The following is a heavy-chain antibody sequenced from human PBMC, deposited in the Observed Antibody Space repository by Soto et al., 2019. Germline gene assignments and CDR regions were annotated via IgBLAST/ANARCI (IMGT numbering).Heavy chain of an antibody. J-gene: IGHJ3*01. CDR2: ITPSGGTT. V-gene: IGHV1-46*01. CDR3: VRYNWNEPETSDV. CDR1: GYMFSSYY. D-gene: IGHD1-20*01. Sequence: ASVKVSCKTSGYMFSSYYIHWVRQAPGQGLEWMGNITPSGGTTTYAQKFQGRVIMTRDTSTTSVYMELSSLRYEDTAVYFCVRYNWNEPETSDVWGQGKRVTVSS.